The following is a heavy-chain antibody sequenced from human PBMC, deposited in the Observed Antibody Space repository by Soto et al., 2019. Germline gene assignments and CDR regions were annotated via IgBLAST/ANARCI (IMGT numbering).Heavy chain of an antibody. J-gene: IGHJ6*02. D-gene: IGHD3-10*01. CDR1: GGSISSSNW. CDR2: IYHSGST. V-gene: IGHV4-4*02. Sequence: SETLSLTCAVSGGSISSSNWWSWVRQPPGXGLEWIGEIYHSGSTNYSPSLKSRVTISVDKSKNQFALKLSSVTAADTAVYYCAGVRVRGYYYYYCGMEVGGQGTTVTVSS. CDR3: AGVRVRGYYYYYCGMEV.